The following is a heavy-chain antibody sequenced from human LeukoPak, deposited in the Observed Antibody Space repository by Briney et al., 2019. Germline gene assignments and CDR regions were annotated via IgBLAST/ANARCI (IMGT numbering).Heavy chain of an antibody. CDR2: ISYDGSNK. CDR3: ARVYCSSTSCHDDAFDI. J-gene: IGHJ3*02. D-gene: IGHD2-2*01. V-gene: IGHV3-30-3*01. Sequence: GSLRLSCAASGFTFSSYAMHWVRQAPGKGLEWVAVISYDGSNKYYADSVKGRFTISRDNSKNTLYLQMNSLRAEDTAVYYCARVYCSSTSCHDDAFDIWGQGTMVTVSS. CDR1: GFTFSSYA.